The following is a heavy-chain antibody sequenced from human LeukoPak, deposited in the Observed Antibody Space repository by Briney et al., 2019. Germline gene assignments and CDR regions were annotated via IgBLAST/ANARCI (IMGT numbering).Heavy chain of an antibody. D-gene: IGHD4-17*01. J-gene: IGHJ3*02. CDR1: GYTFTSYY. Sequence: SVKVSCKASGYTFTSYYIHWVRQAPGQGLEWMGLINPSAGNTAYAQKFQGRGSMTSDTSTSTVYMELSSLRSEDTAVYYCARQKNDYGDYPDAFDIWGQGTMVTVSS. CDR2: INPSAGNT. CDR3: ARQKNDYGDYPDAFDI. V-gene: IGHV1-46*01.